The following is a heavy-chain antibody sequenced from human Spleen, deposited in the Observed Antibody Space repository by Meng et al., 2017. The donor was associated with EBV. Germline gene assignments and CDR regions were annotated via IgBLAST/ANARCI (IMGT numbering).Heavy chain of an antibody. J-gene: IGHJ4*02. CDR1: GYMFTDYY. D-gene: IGHD5-18*01. CDR2: INPSSGGT. CDR3: GAGYPAED. Sequence: QVPLLHLGAGMKPPGAAVQVPFKASGYMFTDYYMHWVRQAPGQGLAWMGRINPSSGGTDSAQKFQGRVTMTRDTSTSTVYMELTSLGPEDTAVYYCGAGYPAEDWGQGTLVTVSS. V-gene: IGHV1-2*06.